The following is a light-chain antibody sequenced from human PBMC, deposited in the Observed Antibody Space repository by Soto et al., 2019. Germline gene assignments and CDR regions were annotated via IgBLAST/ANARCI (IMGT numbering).Light chain of an antibody. CDR3: QEYYRLSQLS. J-gene: IGKJ3*01. CDR2: GAS. Sequence: EIVLTQSPGTLSLSPGERATLSCRASQSMSNSYLAWYQQRPGQAPRLLIYGASTSATGIPDRFSGSGSGTSFTLTISRLEPEDSSVYYCQEYYRLSQLSCGPGTKVDIK. V-gene: IGKV3-20*01. CDR1: QSMSNSY.